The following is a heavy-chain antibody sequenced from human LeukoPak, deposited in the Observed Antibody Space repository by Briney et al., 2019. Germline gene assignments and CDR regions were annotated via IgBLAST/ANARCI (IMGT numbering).Heavy chain of an antibody. CDR3: AKGKDIVVVPAAVDY. D-gene: IGHD2-2*01. CDR2: ISWNSGSI. Sequence: GGSXRLSCAASGFTFDDYAMHWVRHAPGKGLEWVSGISWNSGSIGYADSVKGRFTISRDNAKNSLYLQMNSLRAEDTALYYCAKGKDIVVVPAAVDYWGQGTLVTVSS. J-gene: IGHJ4*02. V-gene: IGHV3-9*01. CDR1: GFTFDDYA.